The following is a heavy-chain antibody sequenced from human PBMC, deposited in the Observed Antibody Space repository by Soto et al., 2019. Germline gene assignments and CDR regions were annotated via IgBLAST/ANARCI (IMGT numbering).Heavy chain of an antibody. Sequence: ASVKVSCKASGYTSTSYDINWVRQATGQGLEWMGWMNPNSGNTGYAQKFQGRVTMTRNTSISTAYMELSSLRSEDTAVYYCARADVLLWFGELLYEGSFDYWGQGTLVTVSS. CDR3: ARADVLLWFGELLYEGSFDY. CDR1: GYTSTSYD. D-gene: IGHD3-10*01. V-gene: IGHV1-8*01. J-gene: IGHJ4*02. CDR2: MNPNSGNT.